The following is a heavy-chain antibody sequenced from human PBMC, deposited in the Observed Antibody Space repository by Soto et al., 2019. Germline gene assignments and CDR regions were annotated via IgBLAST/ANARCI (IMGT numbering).Heavy chain of an antibody. Sequence: DVQLLESGGGLVQPEGSLRLSCAASGFTFSSYAMGWVRQGPGKGLEWVAVVSIGGSTHYGDSGRGRFTISRDNSNNTLARHMNSLKAEDNAVYFWAKSRGAGGHFDYWGEGAMVTVTS. CDR3: AKSRGAGGHFDY. V-gene: IGHV3-23*01. D-gene: IGHD2-15*01. J-gene: IGHJ4*02. CDR1: GFTFSSYA. CDR2: VSIGGST.